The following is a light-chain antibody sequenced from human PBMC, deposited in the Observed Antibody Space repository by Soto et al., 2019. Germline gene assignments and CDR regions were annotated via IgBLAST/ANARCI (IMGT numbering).Light chain of an antibody. CDR3: YSFTTSDTYV. Sequence: QSVLTXPASGSGAPGQSVTISCSGTSSDVGSYNHVSWYQQAPGTAPKLMIYEVSNRPSGVPDRFSGSKSGNTASLTISGLQPEDEADYYCYSFTTSDTYVFGTGTKVTVL. CDR2: EVS. J-gene: IGLJ1*01. CDR1: SSDVGSYNH. V-gene: IGLV2-18*02.